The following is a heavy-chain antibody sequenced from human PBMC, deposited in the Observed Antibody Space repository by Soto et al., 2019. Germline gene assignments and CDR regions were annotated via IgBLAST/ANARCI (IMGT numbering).Heavy chain of an antibody. CDR1: GFIFGDYV. CDR2: ISWNRGRI. D-gene: IGHD4-17*01. CDR3: AKSLTTDFVDFYGMQV. J-gene: IGHJ6*02. V-gene: IGHV3-9*01. Sequence: EVQLVESGGGLVQPGRSLRLSCAASGFIFGDYVMHWVRQAPGKGLQWVSGISWNRGRIANADSVKGRFTISRDNAKKSLYLLMNSLTPEDTAFDYCAKSLTTDFVDFYGMQVWGQGARVTVSS.